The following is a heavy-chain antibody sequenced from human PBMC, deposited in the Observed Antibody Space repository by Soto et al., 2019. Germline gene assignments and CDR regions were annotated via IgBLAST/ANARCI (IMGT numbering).Heavy chain of an antibody. CDR1: GFSLDSTAVG. Sequence: QITLNESGPTLVKPMQTLTLTCNFSGFSLDSTAVGVGWLRQPPGKALECLALIYWDGDKRYNPSLKNRVIITKDTSKNQVVLTMADIATADTGTYFCSYFLLGGTFVRRVTFDHWGHGVLVTVSS. CDR3: SYFLLGGTFVRRVTFDH. CDR2: IYWDGDK. V-gene: IGHV2-5*02. J-gene: IGHJ4*01. D-gene: IGHD3-10*01.